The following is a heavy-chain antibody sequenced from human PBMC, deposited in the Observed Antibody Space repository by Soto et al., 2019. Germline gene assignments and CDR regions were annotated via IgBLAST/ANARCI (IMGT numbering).Heavy chain of an antibody. CDR2: VIPIFGTA. CDR1: GGTFSSYA. D-gene: IGHD2-15*01. J-gene: IGHJ6*02. CDR3: ARSQGGSSSLDIYYYYYYGMDV. Sequence: QVQLVQYGAEVKKPGSSVKVSCKAPGGTFSSYAISWVRQAPGQGLEWMGGVIPIFGTAKYAQKFQGRVTITADESTSTGYMELRSLRSEDTAVYYCARSQGGSSSLDIYYYYYYGMDVWGQGTTVTVSS. V-gene: IGHV1-69*01.